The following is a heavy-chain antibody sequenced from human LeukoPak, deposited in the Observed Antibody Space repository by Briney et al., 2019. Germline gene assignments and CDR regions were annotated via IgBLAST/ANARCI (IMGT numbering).Heavy chain of an antibody. CDR3: ASGYCSSTSCYNYYYYYMDV. CDR1: GGTFSSYA. J-gene: IGHJ6*03. Sequence: SVKVSCKASGGTFSSYAISWVRQAPGQGLEWMGGIIPIFGTANYAQKFQGRATITADESTSTAYMELSSLRSEDTAVYYCASGYCSSTSCYNYYYYYMDVWGKGTTVTVSS. CDR2: IIPIFGTA. D-gene: IGHD2-2*03. V-gene: IGHV1-69*13.